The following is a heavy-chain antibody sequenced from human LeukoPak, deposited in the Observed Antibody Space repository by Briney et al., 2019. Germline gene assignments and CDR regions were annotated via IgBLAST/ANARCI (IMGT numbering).Heavy chain of an antibody. D-gene: IGHD3-10*01. V-gene: IGHV4-39*02. Sequence: SETLSLTCTVSGGSISSSSYYWGWIRQPPGKGLEWIGSIYYSGSTYYNPSLKSRVTISVDTSKNQFSLKLSSVTAADTAVYYCARDDGSGSSDYWGQGTLVTVSS. J-gene: IGHJ4*02. CDR1: GGSISSSSYY. CDR2: IYYSGST. CDR3: ARDDGSGSSDY.